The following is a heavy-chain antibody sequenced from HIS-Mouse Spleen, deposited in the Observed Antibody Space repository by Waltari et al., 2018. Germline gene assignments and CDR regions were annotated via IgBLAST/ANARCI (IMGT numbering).Heavy chain of an antibody. J-gene: IGHJ4*02. CDR3: AGYNWNYGTDY. CDR1: GGSFSGYY. V-gene: IGHV4-34*01. D-gene: IGHD1-7*01. CDR2: INHSGST. Sequence: QVQLQQWGAGLLKPSETLSLTFAVDGGSFSGYYWSWIRQPPGKGLEWIGEINHSGSTNYNPSLKSRVTISVDTSKNQFSLKLSSVTAADTAVYYCAGYNWNYGTDYWGQGTLVTVSS.